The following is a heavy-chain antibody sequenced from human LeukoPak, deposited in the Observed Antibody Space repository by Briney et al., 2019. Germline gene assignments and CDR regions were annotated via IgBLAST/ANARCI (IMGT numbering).Heavy chain of an antibody. CDR2: IFDTGLGT. J-gene: IGHJ4*02. Sequence: SGGSLRLSCVASGFPFSSFAMTWVRRAPGKGLEWVSTIFDTGLGTFYADSVRGRFTISRDNSKNTVSLQMTSLRAEDTAVYFCARDGGHPEGNCYRAYWGQGTLVTVSS. D-gene: IGHD2-15*01. V-gene: IGHV3-23*01. CDR3: ARDGGHPEGNCYRAY. CDR1: GFPFSSFA.